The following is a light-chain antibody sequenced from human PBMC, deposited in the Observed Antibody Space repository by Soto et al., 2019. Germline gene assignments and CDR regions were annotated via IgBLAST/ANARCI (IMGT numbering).Light chain of an antibody. V-gene: IGKV3-11*01. CDR1: QSVSSH. J-gene: IGKJ4*01. CDR3: QQRSSWPLS. Sequence: EIVLTQSPATLSLSPGERATLSCRASQSVSSHFAWYQQKPGQAPRLLIYDAPNRATGIPARFAGSGSGTECTLTISSLEPEDFAVYYCQQRSSWPLSFGGGTKVEIK. CDR2: DAP.